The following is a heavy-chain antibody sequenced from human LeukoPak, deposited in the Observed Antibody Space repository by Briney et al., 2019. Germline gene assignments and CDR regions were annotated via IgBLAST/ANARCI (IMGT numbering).Heavy chain of an antibody. CDR3: ARDLVLHIGGSPIYFDY. Sequence: PGGSLRLSCSASGFTFSSYWMSWVRQAPGKGLEWVANIKQDGSEKYYVDSVKGRFTISRDNAKNSLYLQMNSLRAEDTAVYYCARDLVLHIGGSPIYFDYWGQGTLVTVSS. J-gene: IGHJ4*02. CDR2: IKQDGSEK. V-gene: IGHV3-7*01. CDR1: GFTFSSYW. D-gene: IGHD1-26*01.